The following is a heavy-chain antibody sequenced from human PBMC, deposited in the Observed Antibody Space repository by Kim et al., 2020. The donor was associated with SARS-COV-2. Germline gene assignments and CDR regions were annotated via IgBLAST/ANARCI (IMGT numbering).Heavy chain of an antibody. J-gene: IGHJ4*02. V-gene: IGHV3-7*03. CDR3: ARVGSSSWYFDY. CDR2: K. D-gene: IGHD6-13*01. Sequence: KYYVDPVKGRFTISRDNAKNSLYLQMNSLRAEDTAVYYCARVGSSSWYFDYWGQGTLVTVSS.